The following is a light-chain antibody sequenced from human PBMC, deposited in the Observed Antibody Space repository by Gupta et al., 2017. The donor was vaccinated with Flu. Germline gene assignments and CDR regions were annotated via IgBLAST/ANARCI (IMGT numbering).Light chain of an antibody. CDR1: QSISSW. V-gene: IGKV1-5*03. Sequence: DIQMTQSPSTLSASVGDRATITCRASQSISSWLAWYQQKPGKAPKLLIYKASSLESGVPSRFSGSGSGIEFTLTISSLQPDDFATYYCQQYNSYWTFGQGTKVEIK. CDR2: KAS. J-gene: IGKJ1*01. CDR3: QQYNSYWT.